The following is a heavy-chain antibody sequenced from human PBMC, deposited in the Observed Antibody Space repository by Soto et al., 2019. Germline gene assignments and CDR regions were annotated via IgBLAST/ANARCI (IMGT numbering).Heavy chain of an antibody. CDR1: GASISVHSYY. V-gene: IGHV4-39*01. J-gene: IGHJ5*02. D-gene: IGHD1-20*01. CDR3: TRAYNWNDNYFDP. Sequence: QLQLQEAGPGLVTPSQALSLTCTVSGASISVHSYYWTWIRQPPGKGLEWIGSSYYSGTTYFNPSLKSRATISVGTFKNQFSLRLASVTAADTAIYYWTRAYNWNDNYFDPWGPGALVTVSS. CDR2: SYYSGTT.